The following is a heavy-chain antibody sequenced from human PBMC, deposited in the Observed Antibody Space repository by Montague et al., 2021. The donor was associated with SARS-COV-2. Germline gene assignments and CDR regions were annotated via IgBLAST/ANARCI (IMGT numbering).Heavy chain of an antibody. CDR2: IKQDGSEK. V-gene: IGHV3-7*01. CDR3: AGSNSSLDSGDL. D-gene: IGHD2/OR15-2a*01. CDR1: GFNFGNYW. J-gene: IGHJ5*02. Sequence: SLRLSCAASGFNFGNYWMTWVRQAPGEGLEWVANIKQDGSEKYYEDSVKGRFTISRDNAKNSVYLQMNSLRAEDAAVYYCAGSNSSLDSGDLWGQGTLVTVSS.